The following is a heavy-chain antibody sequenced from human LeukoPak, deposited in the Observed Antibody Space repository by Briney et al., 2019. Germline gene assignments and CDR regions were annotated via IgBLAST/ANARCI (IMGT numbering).Heavy chain of an antibody. CDR3: AKVGGPGSPLYYFDY. CDR1: GFTFSSYA. J-gene: IGHJ4*02. CDR2: ISGSGGST. D-gene: IGHD1-26*01. Sequence: GGSLRLSCAASGFTFSSYAMSWVRQAPGKGLEWVSAISGSGGSTYYADSVKGRFTISRDNSKNTLYLQMNSLGAEDTAVYYCAKVGGPGSPLYYFDYWGQGTLVTVSS. V-gene: IGHV3-23*01.